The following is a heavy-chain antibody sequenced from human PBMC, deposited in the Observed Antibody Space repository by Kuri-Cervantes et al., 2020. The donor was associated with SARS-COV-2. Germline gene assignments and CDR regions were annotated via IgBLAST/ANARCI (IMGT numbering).Heavy chain of an antibody. Sequence: SETLSLTCTVSGGSISSYYWSWIRQPAGKGLEWIGRIYTSGSTNYNPSLKSRVTMSVDTSKNQFSLKLTSVTAADTAVYYCARRSAGYSSGWYRGWGMDVWGQGTTVTVSS. J-gene: IGHJ6*02. V-gene: IGHV4-4*07. D-gene: IGHD6-19*01. CDR3: ARRSAGYSSGWYRGWGMDV. CDR2: IYTSGST. CDR1: GGSISSYY.